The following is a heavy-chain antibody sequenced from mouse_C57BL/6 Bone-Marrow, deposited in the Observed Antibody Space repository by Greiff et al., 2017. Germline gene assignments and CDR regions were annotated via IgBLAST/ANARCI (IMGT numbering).Heavy chain of an antibody. D-gene: IGHD1-3*01. J-gene: IGHJ2*01. Sequence: QVQLQQSGAELVRPGTSVKVSCKASGYAFTNYLIEWVKQRPGQGLEWIGVINPGSGGTNYNEKFKGKATLTADKSSSTAYMQLSSLTSEDSAVYFCAIKAGYFDYWGQGTTLTVSS. CDR2: INPGSGGT. CDR1: GYAFTNYL. V-gene: IGHV1-54*01. CDR3: AIKAGYFDY.